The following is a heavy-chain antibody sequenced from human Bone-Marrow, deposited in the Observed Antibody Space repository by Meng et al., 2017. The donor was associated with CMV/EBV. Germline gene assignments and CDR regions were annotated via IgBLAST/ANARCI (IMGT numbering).Heavy chain of an antibody. CDR2: MNPNSGNT. Sequence: ASVKVSCKASGYTFTGYYLHWVRQAPGQGLEWMGWMNPNSGNTGYAQKFQGRVTMTRNTSISTAYMELSSLRSEDTAVYYCARGPYYDFWSGYYTYYYYYGMDVWGQGTTVT. J-gene: IGHJ6*02. V-gene: IGHV1-8*02. CDR1: GYTFTGYY. D-gene: IGHD3-3*01. CDR3: ARGPYYDFWSGYYTYYYYYGMDV.